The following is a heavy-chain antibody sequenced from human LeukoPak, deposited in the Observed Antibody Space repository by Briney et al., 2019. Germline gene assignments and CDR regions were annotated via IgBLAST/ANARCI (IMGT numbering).Heavy chain of an antibody. CDR3: AREAYDTQGFDY. J-gene: IGHJ4*02. CDR2: IYYSGST. Sequence: SETLSLTCTVSGGSISSYYWSWIRQPPGRGLEWIGYIYYSGSTNYNPSLKSRVTISVDTSKNQFSLKLSSVTAADTAVYYCAREAYDTQGFDYWGQGTLVTVSS. CDR1: GGSISSYY. D-gene: IGHD3-22*01. V-gene: IGHV4-59*01.